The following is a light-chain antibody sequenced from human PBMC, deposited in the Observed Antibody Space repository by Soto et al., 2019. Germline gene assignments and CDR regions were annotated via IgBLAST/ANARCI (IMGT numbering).Light chain of an antibody. CDR3: QQYGRSPFT. CDR1: QSVSSNY. CDR2: GAS. V-gene: IGKV3-20*01. J-gene: IGKJ3*01. Sequence: EIVMTQSPGTLSLSPGETATLSCRASQSVSSNYVAWFHQKPGQAPRLLIYGASSRATGVPDRFSASGSGTDFTLTISRLEPEAFAVYYCQQYGRSPFTFGPGTKVDIK.